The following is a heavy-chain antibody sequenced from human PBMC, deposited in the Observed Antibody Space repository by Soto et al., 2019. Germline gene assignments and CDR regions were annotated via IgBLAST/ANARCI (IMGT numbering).Heavy chain of an antibody. CDR2: IIPIFGTA. J-gene: IGHJ2*01. D-gene: IGHD3-10*01. CDR1: RGTFSSYA. CDR3: ARDRGSGSYDWYFDL. Sequence: QVQLVQSGAEVKKPGSSVKVSCKASRGTFSSYAISWVRQAPGQGLEWMGGIIPIFGTANYAQKFQGRVTITADESTSTAYMELSSLRSEDTAVYYCARDRGSGSYDWYFDLWGRGTLVTVSS. V-gene: IGHV1-69*01.